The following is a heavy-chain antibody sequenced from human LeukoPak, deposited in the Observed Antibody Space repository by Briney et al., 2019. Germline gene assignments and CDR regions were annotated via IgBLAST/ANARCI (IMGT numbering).Heavy chain of an antibody. Sequence: SVKVSCKASGGTFSSYAISWVRQAPGQGLEWMGGIIPIFGTANYAQKFQGRVTITADESTSTAYMELSSLRSEDTAVYYCARESGAKYNWNYRNYFDYWGQGTLVTVSS. CDR3: ARESGAKYNWNYRNYFDY. D-gene: IGHD1-7*01. CDR2: IIPIFGTA. J-gene: IGHJ4*02. CDR1: GGTFSSYA. V-gene: IGHV1-69*13.